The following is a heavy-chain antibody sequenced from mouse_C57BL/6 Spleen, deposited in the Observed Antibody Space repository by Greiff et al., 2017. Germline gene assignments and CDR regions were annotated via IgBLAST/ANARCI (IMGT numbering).Heavy chain of an antibody. D-gene: IGHD2-4*01. CDR3: ARVYDYDALDY. Sequence: VQLQQSGPELVKPGASVKISCKASGYSFTGYYMNWVKQSPEKSLEWIGEINPSTGGTTYNQKFKAKATLTVDKSSSTAYMQLKSLTSEDSAVYYCARVYDYDALDYWGQGTTRTVSS. CDR1: GYSFTGYY. V-gene: IGHV1-42*01. CDR2: INPSTGGT. J-gene: IGHJ2*01.